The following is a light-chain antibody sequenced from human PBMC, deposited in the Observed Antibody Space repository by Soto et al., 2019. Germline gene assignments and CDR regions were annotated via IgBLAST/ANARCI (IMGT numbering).Light chain of an antibody. Sequence: QSVPTQPTSVSGAPGQRVTISCTGSSSNIGAGYDVHWYQQLPGTAPKLLIYGNNNRPSGVPDRFSGSKSGTSASLAITGLQAEDEADYYCQSYDISLSGYVFGTGTKVTVL. CDR3: QSYDISLSGYV. J-gene: IGLJ1*01. CDR2: GNN. CDR1: SSNIGAGYD. V-gene: IGLV1-40*01.